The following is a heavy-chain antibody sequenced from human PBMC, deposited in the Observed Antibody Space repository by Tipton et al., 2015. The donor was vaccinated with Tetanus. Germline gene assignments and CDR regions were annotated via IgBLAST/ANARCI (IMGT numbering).Heavy chain of an antibody. D-gene: IGHD3-22*01. CDR2: ISAYNGNT. J-gene: IGHJ4*02. CDR1: GYTFTSYG. Sequence: QLVQSGAEVKKPGASVKVSCKASGYTFTSYGISWVRQAPGQGLEWMRWISAYNGNTNYAQKLQGRVTMTTDTSTITAYMELSSLRSNDTAVYYCARARGYYDSSGYYNDYWGQGTLVTVSS. V-gene: IGHV1-18*01. CDR3: ARARGYYDSSGYYNDY.